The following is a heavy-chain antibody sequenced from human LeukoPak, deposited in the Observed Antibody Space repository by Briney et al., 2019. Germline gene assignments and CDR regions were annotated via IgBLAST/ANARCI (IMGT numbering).Heavy chain of an antibody. J-gene: IGHJ4*02. CDR1: GFTFSSYW. Sequence: PGGSLRLSCAASGFTFSSYWMSWVRQAPGKGLEWVANIKQDGSEKYYVDSVKGRFTISRDNAKNSLYLQMNSLRAEDTAVYYCAREVIVVATYYFDYWGQGNLVTVSS. CDR2: IKQDGSEK. V-gene: IGHV3-7*03. D-gene: IGHD3-22*01. CDR3: AREVIVVATYYFDY.